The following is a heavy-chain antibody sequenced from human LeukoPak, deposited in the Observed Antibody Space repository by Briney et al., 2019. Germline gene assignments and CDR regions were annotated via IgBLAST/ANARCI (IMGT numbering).Heavy chain of an antibody. J-gene: IGHJ6*03. V-gene: IGHV3-21*01. Sequence: GGSLRLSCAASGFTSSSYIMSWVRQAPGKGLEWVSSISSGSSNIYYADSVKGGFTICRDEARNSLYLQMNSLRAEDTAVYYCASHIGDYDYYYYMDVWGKGTTVTVSS. D-gene: IGHD2-21*01. CDR3: ASHIGDYDYYYYMDV. CDR2: ISSGSSNI. CDR1: GFTSSSYI.